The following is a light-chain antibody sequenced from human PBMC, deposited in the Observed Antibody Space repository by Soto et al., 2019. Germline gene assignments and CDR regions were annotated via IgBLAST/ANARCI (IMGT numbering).Light chain of an antibody. CDR2: EVS. J-gene: IGLJ1*01. CDR1: SGDVGGYNY. Sequence: QSALTQPASVSGSPGQSITIFCTGTSGDVGGYNYVSWYQHHPGRAPKILIYEVSSRPSWISNRFTGAKSGNTASLTISGLQTEDEADYYCTSYTSSDTLVFGAGTKVNV. CDR3: TSYTSSDTLV. V-gene: IGLV2-14*01.